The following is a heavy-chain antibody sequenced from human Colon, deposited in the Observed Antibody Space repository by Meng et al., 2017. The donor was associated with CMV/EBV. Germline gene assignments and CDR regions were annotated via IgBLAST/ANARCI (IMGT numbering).Heavy chain of an antibody. D-gene: IGHD3-3*02. J-gene: IGHJ4*02. CDR1: GFIFSHYS. V-gene: IGHV3-30*02. CDR3: ATDHLWGMPN. CDR2: IRFDGSQQ. Sequence: QWHLVVSGGGVVQPGGSLRLAWLTSGFIFSHYSMQWVRQSPGKGLEWVAHIRFDGSQQFYVQSVKGRFTVSRHDPKNTLYLQMNDLRPEDTGVYYCATDHLWGMPNWGRGTLVTVSS.